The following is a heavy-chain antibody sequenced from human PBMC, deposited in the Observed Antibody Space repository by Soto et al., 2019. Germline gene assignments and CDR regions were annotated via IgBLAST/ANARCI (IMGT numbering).Heavy chain of an antibody. CDR1: GGSISSSSYY. Sequence: QLQLQESGPELVKPSETLSLTCTVSGGSISSSSYYWGWIRQPPGKGLEWIGSIYYSGSTYYNPSLKSRVAISVDTSKNQFSLKLTSVTAADTAVYYCARHPGYSSGWYLVGWFDPWGQGTLVTVSS. D-gene: IGHD6-19*01. V-gene: IGHV4-39*01. J-gene: IGHJ5*02. CDR3: ARHPGYSSGWYLVGWFDP. CDR2: IYYSGST.